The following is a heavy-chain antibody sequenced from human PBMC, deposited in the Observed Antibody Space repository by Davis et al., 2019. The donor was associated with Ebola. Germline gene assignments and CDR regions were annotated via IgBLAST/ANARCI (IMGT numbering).Heavy chain of an antibody. CDR2: INPNTGGT. J-gene: IGHJ3*02. CDR1: GYPFSGYY. Sequence: ASVKVSCKTSGYPFSGYYIHWVRQASGQGLEWMGRINPNTGGTGYAQQFQGRVTMTRDTSIGTAYMDLSSLRSEDTALYYCTTPGGQDSGYDVFDIWGQGTMVTVSS. V-gene: IGHV1-2*06. CDR3: TTPGGQDSGYDVFDI. D-gene: IGHD5-12*01.